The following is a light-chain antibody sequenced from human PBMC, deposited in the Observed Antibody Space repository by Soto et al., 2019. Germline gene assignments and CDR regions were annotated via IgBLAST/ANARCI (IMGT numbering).Light chain of an antibody. CDR3: CSYAGTSTSYV. CDR1: SSDVGAYDY. V-gene: IGLV2-11*01. Sequence: QSALTQPRSVSGSPRQSVTISCTGTSSDVGAYDYVSWYQQHPGKAPKLMTYDVSKRPSWVPDRFSGSKSGNTASLTISGLQAEDEADYYCCSYAGTSTSYVFGSGTNVTVL. CDR2: DVS. J-gene: IGLJ1*01.